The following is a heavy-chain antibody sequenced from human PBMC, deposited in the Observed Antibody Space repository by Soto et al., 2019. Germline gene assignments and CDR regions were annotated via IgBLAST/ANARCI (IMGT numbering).Heavy chain of an antibody. J-gene: IGHJ4*02. CDR2: ISSSSSYI. D-gene: IGHD3-3*01. Sequence: EVQLVESGGGLVKPGGSLRLSCAASGFTFSSYSMNWVRQAPGKGLEWVSSISSSSSYIYYADSVKGRFTISRDNAKNSLYLQMNSLRAEDTAVYDCARDLNTYYDFWSGYSDYWGQGTLVTVSS. CDR1: GFTFSSYS. V-gene: IGHV3-21*01. CDR3: ARDLNTYYDFWSGYSDY.